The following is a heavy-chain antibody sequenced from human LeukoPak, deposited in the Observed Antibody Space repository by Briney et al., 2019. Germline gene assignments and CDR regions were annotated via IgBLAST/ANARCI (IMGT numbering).Heavy chain of an antibody. CDR2: IKDDGSEQ. CDR1: GFTFSNHW. J-gene: IGHJ4*02. D-gene: IGHD3-22*01. CDR3: TRDYYDSSGLPFDY. Sequence: GGSLRLSCATSGFTFSNHWMTWVRQAPGKGLEWVANIKDDGSEQHYADSVRGRLTTSRDNAKNSLYLQMNSLRAEDTALYYCTRDYYDSSGLPFDYWGQGTLVTVSS. V-gene: IGHV3-7*01.